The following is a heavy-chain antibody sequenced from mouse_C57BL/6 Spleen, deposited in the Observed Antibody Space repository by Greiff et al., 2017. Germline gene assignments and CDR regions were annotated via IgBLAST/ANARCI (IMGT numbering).Heavy chain of an antibody. CDR1: GYTFTSYW. D-gene: IGHD1-1*01. V-gene: IGHV1-72*01. CDR2: IDTKRGGT. J-gene: IGHJ2*01. CDR3: ASVVGEL. Sequence: QVQLQQPGAELVKPGASVKLSCKASGYTFTSYWMHWVKQRPGRGLEWIGRIDTKRGGTKYNEKFKSKAQMTVDKPSSTAYMQLSSLTSEDSAVYYCASVVGELWGQGTTLTVSS.